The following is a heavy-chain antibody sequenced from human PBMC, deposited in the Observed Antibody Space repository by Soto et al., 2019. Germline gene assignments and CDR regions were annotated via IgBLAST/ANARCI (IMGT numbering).Heavy chain of an antibody. V-gene: IGHV3-23*01. CDR2: LTGSGDDT. CDR1: GFSFSPYD. CDR3: VRERKVYFDP. Sequence: GGSLRLSCVASGFSFSPYDMNWVRQAPGKGLEWVAGLTGSGDDTYYADSVKGRFTISRVNSKNILYLQMNNLRVDDTALYYCVRERKVYFDPWGQGTLVTVSS. J-gene: IGHJ5*02.